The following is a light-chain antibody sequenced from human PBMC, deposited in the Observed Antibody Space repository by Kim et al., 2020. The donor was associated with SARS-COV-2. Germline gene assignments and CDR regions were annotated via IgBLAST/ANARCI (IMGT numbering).Light chain of an antibody. CDR3: GTWDSSLSAVL. CDR2: DNN. J-gene: IGLJ2*01. CDR1: SSNSGNNY. Sequence: GQKVTSSCSGSSSNSGNNYVSWYQQLPGTAPQLLIYDNNKRPSGIPDRFSGSKSGTSATLGITGLQTGDEADYYCGTWDSSLSAVLFGGGTQLTVL. V-gene: IGLV1-51*01.